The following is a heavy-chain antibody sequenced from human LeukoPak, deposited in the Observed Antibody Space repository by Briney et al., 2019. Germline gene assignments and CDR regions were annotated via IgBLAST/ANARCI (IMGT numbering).Heavy chain of an antibody. CDR2: IYYSGSP. CDR1: GGSISSRPYY. D-gene: IGHD5-18*01. V-gene: IGHV4-39*01. J-gene: IGHJ6*03. Sequence: PSATLSLTCSVSGGSISSRPYYWGWIRQPPGKGLVWIGSIYYSGSPYYSPSLKSRVTISVDTSKNQFSLKLTSVTAADTAVYYCARQDRGMVTYYSYYHMDVWGKGTTVTVSS. CDR3: ARQDRGMVTYYSYYHMDV.